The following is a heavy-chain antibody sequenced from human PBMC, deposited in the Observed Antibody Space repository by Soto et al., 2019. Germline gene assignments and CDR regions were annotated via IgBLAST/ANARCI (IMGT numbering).Heavy chain of an antibody. V-gene: IGHV3-73*02. CDR3: ARRMTWSLWCFDL. Sequence: EVQLVESGGGLVHPGESLRLSCAASGFTFSGSAMHWVRQAPGKGLEWVGRIRSKPNNYATAYAASVKGRFSISRDDSKNTAYLQVNGLKTEDTAVYYCARRMTWSLWCFDLWGSGTQVTVSS. J-gene: IGHJ2*01. CDR1: GFTFSGSA. D-gene: IGHD3-3*01. CDR2: IRSKPNNYAT.